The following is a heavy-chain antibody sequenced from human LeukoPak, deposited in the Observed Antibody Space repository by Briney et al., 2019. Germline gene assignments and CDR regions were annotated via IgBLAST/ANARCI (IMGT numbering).Heavy chain of an antibody. D-gene: IGHD3-22*01. CDR3: ATQSITLVVVISPFDY. V-gene: IGHV3-30*02. CDR1: GLTFSNFP. CDR2: IQDDGATT. Sequence: PGGSLRLSCAASGLTFSNFPMHWVRQAPGKGLEWVALIQDDGATTNYVDSVRGRFTISRDNSKSTVYLQVNSLKPDDTAVYYCATQSITLVVVISPFDYWGQGTLVTVSS. J-gene: IGHJ4*02.